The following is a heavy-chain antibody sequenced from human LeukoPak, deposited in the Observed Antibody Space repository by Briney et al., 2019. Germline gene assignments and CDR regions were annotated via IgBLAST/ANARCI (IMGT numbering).Heavy chain of an antibody. Sequence: GGSLRLSCAASGFSFSSYWMSWVRQAPGKGLEWVAVISYDGSNKYYADSVKGRFTISRDNSKNTLYLQMNSLRAEDTAVYYCARDGYYYDSRVFDYWGQGTLVTVSS. D-gene: IGHD3-22*01. V-gene: IGHV3-30*03. CDR1: GFSFSSYW. J-gene: IGHJ4*02. CDR3: ARDGYYYDSRVFDY. CDR2: ISYDGSNK.